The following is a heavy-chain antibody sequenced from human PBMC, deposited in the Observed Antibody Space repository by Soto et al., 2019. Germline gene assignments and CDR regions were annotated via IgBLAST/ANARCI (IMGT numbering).Heavy chain of an antibody. CDR1: GGTFSSYA. D-gene: IGHD3-3*01. Sequence: QVQLVQSGAEVKKPGSSVKVSCKASGGTFSSYAISWVRQAPGQGLEWMGGIIPIFGTANYAQKFQGRVTITADESTSTAYMELSSLRSEDTAVYYCARGGLEWLSNYYYYGMDVWGQGTTVTVSS. CDR2: IIPIFGTA. V-gene: IGHV1-69*12. CDR3: ARGGLEWLSNYYYYGMDV. J-gene: IGHJ6*02.